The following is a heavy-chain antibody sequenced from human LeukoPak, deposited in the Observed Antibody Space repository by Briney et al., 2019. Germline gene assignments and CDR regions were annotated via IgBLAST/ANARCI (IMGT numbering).Heavy chain of an antibody. J-gene: IGHJ5*02. CDR2: IYTSGST. CDR1: GYSISSGYY. V-gene: IGHV4-61*02. CDR3: ARGIGYCSSTSCYEAAAWFDP. Sequence: SETLSLTCAVSGYSISSGYYWSWIRQPAGKGLEWIGRIYTSGSTNHNPSLKSRVTISVDTSKNQFSLKLSSVTAADTAVYYCARGIGYCSSTSCYEAAAWFDPWGQGTLVTVSS. D-gene: IGHD2-2*01.